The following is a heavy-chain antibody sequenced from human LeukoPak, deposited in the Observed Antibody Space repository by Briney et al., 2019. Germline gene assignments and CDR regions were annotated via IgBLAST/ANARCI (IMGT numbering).Heavy chain of an antibody. D-gene: IGHD5-12*01. CDR2: ISDSGEST. J-gene: IGHJ5*02. Sequence: GGSLRLSCAASGFTFSSYAMSWVRQAPGKGLEWVSAISDSGESTYYADSVNGRFTVSRDNSKNTLYLQMNSLRGEDTAVYYCARGSGYESWGQGTLVTVSS. V-gene: IGHV3-23*01. CDR3: ARGSGYES. CDR1: GFTFSSYA.